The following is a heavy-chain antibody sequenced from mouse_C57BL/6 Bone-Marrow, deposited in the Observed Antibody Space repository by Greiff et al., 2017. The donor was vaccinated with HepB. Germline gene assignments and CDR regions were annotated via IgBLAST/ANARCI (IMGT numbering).Heavy chain of an antibody. D-gene: IGHD2-4*01. CDR3: ATIYYDYPFYAMDY. J-gene: IGHJ4*01. Sequence: EVQGVESGGGLVQPGGSLSLSCAASGFTFTDYYMSWVRQPPGKALEWLGFIRNKANGYTTEYSASVKGRFTISRDNSQSILYLQMNALRAEDSATYYCATIYYDYPFYAMDYWGQGTSVTVSS. CDR2: IRNKANGYTT. CDR1: GFTFTDYY. V-gene: IGHV7-3*01.